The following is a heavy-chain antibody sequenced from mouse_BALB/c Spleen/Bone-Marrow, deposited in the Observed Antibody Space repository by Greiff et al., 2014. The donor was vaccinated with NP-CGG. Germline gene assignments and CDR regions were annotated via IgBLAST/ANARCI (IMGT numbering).Heavy chain of an antibody. J-gene: IGHJ4*01. Sequence: EVMLVESGGGLVKPGGSLKLSCAASGFTFSDYYMYWVRQTPEKRLEWVATISDGGSYTYYPDSVKGRFTISRDNAKNNLYLQMSSLKSEDTAMYYCVRGLYGSSYTYAMDYWGQGTSVTASS. V-gene: IGHV5-4*02. D-gene: IGHD1-1*01. CDR1: GFTFSDYY. CDR2: ISDGGSYT. CDR3: VRGLYGSSYTYAMDY.